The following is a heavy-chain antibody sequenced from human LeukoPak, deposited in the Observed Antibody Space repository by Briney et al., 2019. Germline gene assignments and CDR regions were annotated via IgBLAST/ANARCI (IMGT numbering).Heavy chain of an antibody. J-gene: IGHJ3*02. CDR3: ARRRSVLLWFGELLSGAFDI. V-gene: IGHV3-9*01. Sequence: GGSLRLSCAASGFAFNYSAMHWVRQAPGKGLEWVSVISWNSATIEYADSVKGRFTISRDNAKNSLYLQMNSLRAEDTAVYYCARRRSVLLWFGELLSGAFDIWGQGTMVTVSS. D-gene: IGHD3-10*01. CDR2: ISWNSATI. CDR1: GFAFNYSA.